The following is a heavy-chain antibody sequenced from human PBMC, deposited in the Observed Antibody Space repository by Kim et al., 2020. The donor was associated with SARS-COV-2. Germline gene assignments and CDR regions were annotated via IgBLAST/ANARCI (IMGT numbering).Heavy chain of an antibody. CDR2: ISAYNGNT. Sequence: ASVKVSCKASGYTFTSYGISWVRQAPGQGLEWMGWISAYNGNTNYAQKLQGRVTMTTDTSTSTAYMELRSLRSDDTAVYYCARGAYYYDSSGPPEGDWGQGTLVTVSS. V-gene: IGHV1-18*01. CDR3: ARGAYYYDSSGPPEGD. D-gene: IGHD3-22*01. J-gene: IGHJ4*02. CDR1: GYTFTSYG.